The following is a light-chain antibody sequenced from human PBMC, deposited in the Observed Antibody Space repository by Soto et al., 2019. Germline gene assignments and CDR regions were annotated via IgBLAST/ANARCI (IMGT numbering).Light chain of an antibody. CDR3: QQYGSSPLT. CDR2: GAS. Sequence: EIVLTQSPGTLSLSPGKRATLSCRASQSVSSSFLAWYQQKPGQAPRLLIYGASSRATGIPDRFSGSGSGTGFTLTISRLEPEDVAVYYCQQYGSSPLTFGGGTKVEIK. V-gene: IGKV3-20*01. J-gene: IGKJ4*01. CDR1: QSVSSSF.